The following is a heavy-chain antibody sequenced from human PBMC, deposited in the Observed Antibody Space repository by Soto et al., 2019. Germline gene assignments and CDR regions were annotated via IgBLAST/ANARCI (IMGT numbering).Heavy chain of an antibody. J-gene: IGHJ4*01. D-gene: IGHD6-13*01. V-gene: IGHV3-48*01. CDR1: GFSFSDYS. CDR2: ISGGSRSI. CDR3: SRDHPDISKYQLDFDF. Sequence: GGSLRLSCAASGFSFSDYSMDWLRQAPGRGLEWLAYISGGSRSIYYADSVKGRFTISRDDAQNSLYLQMNSLRVEDTAVYYCSRDHPDISKYQLDFDFWGHGHLVTGSS.